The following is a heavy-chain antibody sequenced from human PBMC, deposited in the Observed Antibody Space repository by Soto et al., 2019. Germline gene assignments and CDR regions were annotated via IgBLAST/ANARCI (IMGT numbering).Heavy chain of an antibody. J-gene: IGHJ6*04. CDR3: ARARGFWSGYYGV. V-gene: IGHV4-31*03. CDR2: IYYSGST. CDR1: GGSISSGGYY. D-gene: IGHD3-3*01. Sequence: QVQLQESGPGLVKPSQTLSLTCTVSGGSISSGGYYWSWIRQHPGKGLEWIGYIYYSGSTYYNPSLRSRVTISLDTSKNQFSLKLSSVTAGDTAVYYCARARGFWSGYYGVWGKGTTVTVSS.